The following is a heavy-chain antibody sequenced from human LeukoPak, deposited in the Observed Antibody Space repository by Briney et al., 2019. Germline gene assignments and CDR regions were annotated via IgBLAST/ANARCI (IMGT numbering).Heavy chain of an antibody. D-gene: IGHD4-17*01. CDR3: AKFRGIPTTVTQD. CDR1: GFTFRNYA. Sequence: PGGSLRLSCAASGFTFRNYAMGWVRQAPGKGLEWVSTSSGSGDDTYYADSVKGRFTNSRDNSKNTLYLQMSGLRAEDTAVYYCAKFRGIPTTVTQDWGQGTLVTVSS. J-gene: IGHJ1*01. V-gene: IGHV3-23*01. CDR2: SSGSGDDT.